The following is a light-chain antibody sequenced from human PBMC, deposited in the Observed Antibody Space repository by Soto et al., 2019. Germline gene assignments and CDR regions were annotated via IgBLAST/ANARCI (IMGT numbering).Light chain of an antibody. Sequence: ENVLTQSPATLSLSPGERATLSCRASQSVSNYLAWYQQKPGQAPRLLIYDTTNRATGIPARFSGSGSGTDFTLTIRGLEPEDFAVYYCQKRGSWPQYTFGGGTTVDIK. V-gene: IGKV3-11*01. CDR3: QKRGSWPQYT. CDR2: DTT. J-gene: IGKJ4*01. CDR1: QSVSNY.